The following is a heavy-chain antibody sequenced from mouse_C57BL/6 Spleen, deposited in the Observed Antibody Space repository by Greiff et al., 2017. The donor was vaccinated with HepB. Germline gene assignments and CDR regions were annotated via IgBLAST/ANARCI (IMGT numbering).Heavy chain of an antibody. CDR2: IRSKSSNYAT. J-gene: IGHJ3*01. V-gene: IGHV10-3*01. CDR3: VRDGGITTVVATSPDLAY. CDR1: GFTFNTYA. Sequence: EVKLMESGGGLVQPKGSLKLSCAASGFTFNTYAMHWVRQAPGKGLEWVARIRSKSSNYATYYADSVKDRLTISRDDSQSMLYLQMNNLKTEDTAMYYCVRDGGITTVVATSPDLAYWGQGTLVTVSA. D-gene: IGHD1-1*01.